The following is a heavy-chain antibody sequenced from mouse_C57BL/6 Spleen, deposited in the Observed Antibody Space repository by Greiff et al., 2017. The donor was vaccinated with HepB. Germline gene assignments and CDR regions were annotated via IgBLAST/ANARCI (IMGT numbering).Heavy chain of an antibody. J-gene: IGHJ1*03. CDR3: ARMGDPWYFDV. CDR2: ISYDGSN. Sequence: EVQLQQSGPGLVKPSQSLSLTCSVTGYSITSGYYWNWIRQFPGNKLEWMGYISYDGSNNYNPSLKNRISITRDTSKNQFFLKLNSVTTEDTATYYCARMGDPWYFDVWGTGTTVTVSS. D-gene: IGHD2-3*01. V-gene: IGHV3-6*01. CDR1: GYSITSGYY.